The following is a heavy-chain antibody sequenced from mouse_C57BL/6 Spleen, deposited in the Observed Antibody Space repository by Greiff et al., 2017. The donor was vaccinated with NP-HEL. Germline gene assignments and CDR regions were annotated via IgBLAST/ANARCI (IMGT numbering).Heavy chain of an antibody. Sequence: QVQLQQSGPGLVAPSQSLSITCTVSGFSLTSYGVHWVRQPPGKGLEWLVVIWSDGSTTYNSALKSRLSISKDNSKSQVFLKMNSLQTDDTAMYYCARQGDYDYDDAMDYWGQGTSVTVSS. J-gene: IGHJ4*01. CDR3: ARQGDYDYDDAMDY. CDR2: IWSDGST. V-gene: IGHV2-6-1*01. D-gene: IGHD2-4*01. CDR1: GFSLTSYG.